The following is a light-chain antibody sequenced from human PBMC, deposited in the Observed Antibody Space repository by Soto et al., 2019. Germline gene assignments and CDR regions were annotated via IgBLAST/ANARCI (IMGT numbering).Light chain of an antibody. V-gene: IGKV3-15*01. CDR2: GAS. Sequence: EIVMTQSPATLSVSPGERATLSCRASQSVSRNLAWYQQKPGQAPRLLIYGASTRATGCPARFSGSGSGTESTITVSSLQSEDDAVYYCQQYNSGSLTFGGGTKVDIK. J-gene: IGKJ4*01. CDR1: QSVSRN. CDR3: QQYNSGSLT.